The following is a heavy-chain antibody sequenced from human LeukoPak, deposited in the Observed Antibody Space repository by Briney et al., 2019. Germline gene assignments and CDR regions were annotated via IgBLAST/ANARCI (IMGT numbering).Heavy chain of an antibody. CDR2: INHSGSA. V-gene: IGHV4-34*01. CDR1: GGSFSGYY. CDR3: ARGDIATPGAAFDS. Sequence: SETLSLTCAVYGGSFSGYYWNWLRQPPGKGLEWIGEINHSGSANYNPSLKSRVSMSVDTSKNQFPLRLTSVTAADTAVYYCARGDIATPGAAFDSWGQGTLISVSS. D-gene: IGHD6-13*01. J-gene: IGHJ4*02.